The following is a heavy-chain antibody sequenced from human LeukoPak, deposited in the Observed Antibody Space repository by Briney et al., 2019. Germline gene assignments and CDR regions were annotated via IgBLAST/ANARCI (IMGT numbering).Heavy chain of an antibody. D-gene: IGHD3-22*01. J-gene: IGHJ4*02. CDR2: IIPILGTA. Sequence: SVKVSCKASGGTFSSYAISWVRQAPGQGLEWMGRIIPILGTANYAQKFQGRVTITADKSTSTAYMELSSLRSEDTAVYYCAREKERITMIVVVTPPDYWGQGTLVTVSS. CDR3: AREKERITMIVVVTPPDY. CDR1: GGTFSSYA. V-gene: IGHV1-69*04.